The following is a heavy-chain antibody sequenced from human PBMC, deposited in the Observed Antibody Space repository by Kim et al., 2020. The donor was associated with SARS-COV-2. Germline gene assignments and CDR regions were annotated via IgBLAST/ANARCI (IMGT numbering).Heavy chain of an antibody. V-gene: IGHV1-3*01. CDR3: ARDRRKLWFGEKLINWYFDL. J-gene: IGHJ2*01. Sequence: ASVKVSCKASGYTFTSYAMHWVRQAPGQRLEWLGWINAGNGNTKYSQKVQGRVTITRDTSASTAYMALSSLRSEDTAVDYCARDRRKLWFGEKLINWYFDLWGRGTLVTVSS. CDR2: INAGNGNT. D-gene: IGHD3-10*01. CDR1: GYTFTSYA.